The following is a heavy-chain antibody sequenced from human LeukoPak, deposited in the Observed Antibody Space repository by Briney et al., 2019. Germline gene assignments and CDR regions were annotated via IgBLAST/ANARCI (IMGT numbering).Heavy chain of an antibody. CDR3: AADRGDYSGSYWTAFDI. CDR2: ISAYNGNT. Sequence: ASVKVSCKASVYTFTSYGISWVRQAPGQGLEWMGWISAYNGNTNYAQKLQGRVTMTTDTSTSTAYIELRSLRSDDTAVYYCAADRGDYSGSYWTAFDIWGQGTMVTVSS. J-gene: IGHJ3*02. V-gene: IGHV1-18*01. D-gene: IGHD1-26*01. CDR1: VYTFTSYG.